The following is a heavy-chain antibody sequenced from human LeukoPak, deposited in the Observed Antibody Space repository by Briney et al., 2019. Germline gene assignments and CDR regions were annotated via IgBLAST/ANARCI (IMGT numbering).Heavy chain of an antibody. Sequence: GGSLRLSCAASGFNFSSYAMSWVRQAPGKGLEGVSAISGSGGSTYYADSVKGRFTISRDNSKNTLYLQMNSLRAEDTAVYYCAKDSCSSEVFDYWGQGTLVTVSS. CDR3: AKDSCSSEVFDY. V-gene: IGHV3-23*01. CDR1: GFNFSSYA. CDR2: ISGSGGST. D-gene: IGHD6-13*01. J-gene: IGHJ4*02.